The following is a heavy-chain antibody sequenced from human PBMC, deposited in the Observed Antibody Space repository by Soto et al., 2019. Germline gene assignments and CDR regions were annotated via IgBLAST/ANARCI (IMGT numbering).Heavy chain of an antibody. D-gene: IGHD2-2*01. CDR3: VKVFSSSNTIFKHHFDY. Sequence: HPGGSLRLSCSASGFTFSTYAMHWVRQAPGKGLEYVSAISSNGGSTYYADSVKGRFTISRDNSKNTLYLQMSSLITEDTAVYYCVKVFSSSNTIFKHHFDYWGQGTLVTVSS. CDR2: ISSNGGST. V-gene: IGHV3-64D*06. J-gene: IGHJ4*02. CDR1: GFTFSTYA.